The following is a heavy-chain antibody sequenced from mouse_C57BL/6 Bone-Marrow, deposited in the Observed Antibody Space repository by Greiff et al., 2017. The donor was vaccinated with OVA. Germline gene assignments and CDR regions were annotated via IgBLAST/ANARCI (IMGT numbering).Heavy chain of an antibody. Sequence: VQLQQSGAELVKPGASVKMSCKASGYTFTSYWITWVKQRPGQGLEWIGDIYPGSGSTNYNEKFKSKATLTVDTSSSTAYMQLSSLTSEDSAVYYCAKLYDYDAWFAYWGQGTLVTVSA. J-gene: IGHJ3*01. V-gene: IGHV1-55*01. CDR2: IYPGSGST. CDR1: GYTFTSYW. CDR3: AKLYDYDAWFAY. D-gene: IGHD2-4*01.